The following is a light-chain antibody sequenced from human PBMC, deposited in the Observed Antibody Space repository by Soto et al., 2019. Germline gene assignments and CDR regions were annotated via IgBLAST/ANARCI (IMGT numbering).Light chain of an antibody. J-gene: IGLJ1*01. Sequence: QSALTQPRSVSGSPGQSVTISCIGTSSDVGGYNYVSWYQQHPGKAPKLMIYDVSKRPSGVPDRFSGSKSGNTASLTISGLQAEDEADYYCCSYAGSYTPDVFGTGTKLTVL. CDR2: DVS. CDR3: CSYAGSYTPDV. CDR1: SSDVGGYNY. V-gene: IGLV2-11*01.